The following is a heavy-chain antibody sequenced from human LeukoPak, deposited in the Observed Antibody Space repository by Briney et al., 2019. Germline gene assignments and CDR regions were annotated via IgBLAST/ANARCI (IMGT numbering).Heavy chain of an antibody. J-gene: IGHJ4*02. V-gene: IGHV1-2*02. CDR3: ARRIAHYDSSGDY. CDR2: INSNSGGT. Sequence: ASVKVSCKASGGTFTGYYMHRVRQAPGQGLEWMGWINSNSGGTNYAQEFQGRVTMTRDTSISTAYMELSRLRSDDTAVYYCARRIAHYDSSGDYWGQGTLVTVSS. CDR1: GGTFTGYY. D-gene: IGHD3-22*01.